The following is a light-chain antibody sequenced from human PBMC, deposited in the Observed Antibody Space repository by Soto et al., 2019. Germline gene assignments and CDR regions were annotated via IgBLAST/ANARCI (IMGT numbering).Light chain of an antibody. CDR1: QSVSSSY. CDR3: QQYGSSPLT. CDR2: GAS. V-gene: IGKV3-20*01. Sequence: EIVLTQSPGTLSLSPGERATLSCRASQSVSSSYLAGYQQKPGQAPRLLIYGASSRATGIPDSFSGSGSGTDLPPAISRLEPEDLSVYYGQQYGSSPLTFGGGPKLEIK. J-gene: IGKJ4*01.